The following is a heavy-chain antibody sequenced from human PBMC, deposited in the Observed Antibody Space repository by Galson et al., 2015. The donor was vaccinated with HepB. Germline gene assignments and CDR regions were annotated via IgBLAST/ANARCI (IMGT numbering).Heavy chain of an antibody. CDR1: GYTFTSYY. CDR3: ARDGLGGNVAFDI. Sequence: SVKVSCKASGYTFTSYYMHWVRQAPGQGLEWMGIINPSGGSTSYAQKFQGRVTMTRDTSTSTVYMELSSLRSEDTAVYYCARDGLGGNVAFDIWGQGTMVTVSS. J-gene: IGHJ3*02. CDR2: INPSGGST. D-gene: IGHD4-23*01. V-gene: IGHV1-46*03.